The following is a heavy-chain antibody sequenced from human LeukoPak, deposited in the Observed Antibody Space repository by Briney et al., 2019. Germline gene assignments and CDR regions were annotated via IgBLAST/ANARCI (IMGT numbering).Heavy chain of an antibody. V-gene: IGHV3-64*01. J-gene: IGHJ4*02. CDR1: GFTFSSYA. D-gene: IGHD1-26*01. CDR3: AISWELQAPLHY. CDR2: ISSNGGST. Sequence: PGGSLRLSCAASGFTFSSYAMHWVRQAPGKGLEYVSAISSNGGSTYYANSVKGRFTISRDNSKNTLYLQMGSLRAEDMAVYYCAISWELQAPLHYWGQGTLATVSS.